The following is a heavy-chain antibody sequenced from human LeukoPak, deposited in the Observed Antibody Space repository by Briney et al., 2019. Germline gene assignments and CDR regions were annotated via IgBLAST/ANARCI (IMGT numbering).Heavy chain of an antibody. CDR2: IYSGDRT. J-gene: IGHJ4*02. CDR1: GISVRGSY. Sequence: PGGSLRLSCEVSGISVRGSYMSWVRQAPGKGLEWVSVIYSGDRTYYAESVKGRFTISRDTSKNTLYLQMNNLRADDTARYYCTRGLTGTTWSENDYWGQGTLVTISS. V-gene: IGHV3-53*01. CDR3: TRGLTGTTWSENDY. D-gene: IGHD6-13*01.